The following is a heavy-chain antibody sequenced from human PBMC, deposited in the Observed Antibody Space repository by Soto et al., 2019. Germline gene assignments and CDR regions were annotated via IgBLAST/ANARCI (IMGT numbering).Heavy chain of an antibody. CDR3: ASLQHNDISVYDGFDS. V-gene: IGHV1-69*13. J-gene: IGHJ3*02. Sequence: SVKVSCKGSGCTFSSYAISWVRQAPGQGLEWMGGIIPIFGTANYAQKFQGRVTITADETKSTARMELSSLRSENTAVYYCASLQHNDISVYDGFDSLGQGTKVTVPS. CDR1: GCTFSSYA. D-gene: IGHD3-22*01. CDR2: IIPIFGTA.